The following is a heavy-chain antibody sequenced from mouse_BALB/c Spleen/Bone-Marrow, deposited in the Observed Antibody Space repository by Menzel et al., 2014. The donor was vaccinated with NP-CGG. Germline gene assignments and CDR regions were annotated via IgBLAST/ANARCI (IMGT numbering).Heavy chain of an antibody. CDR2: INPSSGYT. CDR1: GYTFTSYT. Sequence: LQQYGAELARPGASVKMSCKASGYTFTSYTMHWVKQRPGQGLEWIGYINPSSGYTNYNQKFKDKATLTADKSSSTAYMQLSSLTSEDSAVYYCARESYGNWFAYWGQGTLVTVST. V-gene: IGHV1-4*01. J-gene: IGHJ3*01. D-gene: IGHD2-1*01. CDR3: ARESYGNWFAY.